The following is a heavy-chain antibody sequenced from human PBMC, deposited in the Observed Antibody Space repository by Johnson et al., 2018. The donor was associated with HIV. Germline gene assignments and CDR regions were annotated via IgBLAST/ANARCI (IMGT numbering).Heavy chain of an antibody. D-gene: IGHD3-10*01. J-gene: IGHJ3*02. CDR3: AKDMDAFTLVRGVNAFDI. V-gene: IGHV3-30*02. CDR1: GFAFSSYG. Sequence: QVQLMESGGGVVQPGGSLRLSCAASGFAFSSYGMHWVRQAPGKGLEWVAFIRYDGSNKYYADSVKGRFIISRDNSKNTLYLQMNSLRAEDTAVYYCAKDMDAFTLVRGVNAFDIWGQGTMVTVSS. CDR2: IRYDGSNK.